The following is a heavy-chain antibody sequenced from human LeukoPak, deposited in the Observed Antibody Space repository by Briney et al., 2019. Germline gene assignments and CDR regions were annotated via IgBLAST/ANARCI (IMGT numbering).Heavy chain of an antibody. V-gene: IGHV3-30*02. CDR1: GFTFSHHG. J-gene: IGHJ4*02. Sequence: GGSLRLSCAASGFTFSHHGMHWVRLTPGKGLEWLSFIRDDGGNKYYADSVKGRFTISRDNFKSTVYLHMNGLTTEDTALYFCAKKGQWQVWYFDFWGQGTPVTVSS. D-gene: IGHD6-19*01. CDR2: IRDDGGNK. CDR3: AKKGQWQVWYFDF.